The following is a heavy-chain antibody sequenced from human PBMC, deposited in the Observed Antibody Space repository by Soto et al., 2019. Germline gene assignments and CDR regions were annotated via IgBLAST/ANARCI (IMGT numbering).Heavy chain of an antibody. D-gene: IGHD6-13*01. CDR2: IDTSGNT. V-gene: IGHV4-4*07. Sequence: PSETLSLTCTVSVDSITTSYWSWIRQPAGKGLEWIGRIDTSGNTNYNPSLKSRVTMSVDTSKKQFSLKLTSVTAADTAVYYCARYSNNWFQTEGMDVWGQGTTVT. J-gene: IGHJ6*02. CDR3: ARYSNNWFQTEGMDV. CDR1: VDSITTSY.